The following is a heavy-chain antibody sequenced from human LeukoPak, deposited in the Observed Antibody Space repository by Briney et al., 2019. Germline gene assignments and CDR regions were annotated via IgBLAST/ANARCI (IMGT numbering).Heavy chain of an antibody. J-gene: IGHJ6*02. CDR3: ARGRSSSWYYYYYGMDV. CDR1: GYSLSSGYY. Sequence: SETLSLTCTVSGYSLSSGYYWGWIRQPPGKGLEWIGSIYHSGSTYYNPSLKSRVTISVDTSKNQFSLKLSSVTAADTAVYYCARGRSSSWYYYYYGMDVWGQGTTVTVSS. V-gene: IGHV4-38-2*02. D-gene: IGHD6-13*01. CDR2: IYHSGST.